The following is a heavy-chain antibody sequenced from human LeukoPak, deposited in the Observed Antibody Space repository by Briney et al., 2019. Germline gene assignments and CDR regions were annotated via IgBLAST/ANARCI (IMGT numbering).Heavy chain of an antibody. CDR2: ISGSGDNT. Sequence: PGGSLRLSCAASGFTFSTYAMTWMRQAPGKGLEWVSVISGSGDNTYYADSVKGRFTISRDNSKNTLYLQMNSLRAEDTAVYYCAKVQGDRIVVVTASGNFDYWGQGTLVTVSS. CDR3: AKVQGDRIVVVTASGNFDY. V-gene: IGHV3-23*01. J-gene: IGHJ4*02. CDR1: GFTFSTYA. D-gene: IGHD2-21*02.